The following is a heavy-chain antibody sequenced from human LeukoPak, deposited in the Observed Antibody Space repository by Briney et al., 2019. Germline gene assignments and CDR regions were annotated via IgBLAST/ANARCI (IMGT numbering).Heavy chain of an antibody. CDR3: ARDPLLLWFGELSGLNWFDP. CDR1: GGSISSYY. Sequence: SETLSLTCTVSGGSISSYYWSWIRQPPGKGLEWIGYIYYSGSTNYNPSLKSRVTISVDTSKNQFSLKLSSVTAADTAVYYCARDPLLLWFGELSGLNWFDPWGQGTLVTVSS. J-gene: IGHJ5*02. V-gene: IGHV4-59*12. D-gene: IGHD3-10*01. CDR2: IYYSGST.